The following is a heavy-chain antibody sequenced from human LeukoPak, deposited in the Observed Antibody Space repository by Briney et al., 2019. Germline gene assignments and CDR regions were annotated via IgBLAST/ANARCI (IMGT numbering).Heavy chain of an antibody. CDR1: GYTFTGYY. CDR3: ARESLSGSGDAFDI. J-gene: IGHJ3*02. D-gene: IGHD1-14*01. Sequence: ASVKVSRKASGYTFTGYYMHWVRQAPGQGLEWMGWINPNSGGTNYAQKFQGRVTMTRDTSISTAYMELSRLRSDDTAVYYCARESLSGSGDAFDIWGQGTMVTVSS. CDR2: INPNSGGT. V-gene: IGHV1-2*02.